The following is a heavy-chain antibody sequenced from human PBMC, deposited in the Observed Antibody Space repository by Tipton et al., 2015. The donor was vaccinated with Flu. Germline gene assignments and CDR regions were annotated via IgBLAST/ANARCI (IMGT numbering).Heavy chain of an antibody. V-gene: IGHV3-9*01. J-gene: IGHJ4*02. CDR1: GFTFEDYA. Sequence: SLRLSCAATGFTFEDYAMHWVRQVPGKGLEWVSVIRWNGDNIGYAASVKGRFTISRDNAKNSLYLQMNSLRPGDTALYYCAKGDYRGSGGYSDYWGQGTLVTVSS. D-gene: IGHD3-10*01. CDR2: IRWNGDNI. CDR3: AKGDYRGSGGYSDY.